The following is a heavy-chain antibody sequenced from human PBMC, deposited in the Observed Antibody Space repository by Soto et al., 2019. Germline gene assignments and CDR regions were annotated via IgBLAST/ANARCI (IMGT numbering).Heavy chain of an antibody. Sequence: ASVKVSCKASGYTFTSYGISWVRQAPGQGLEWMGWISAYNGNTNYAQKLQGRVTMTTDTSTSTAYMELRSLRSDDTAVYYCARGGSYYDSSGYPFDYWGQGTLVTVSS. CDR1: GYTFTSYG. CDR2: ISAYNGNT. D-gene: IGHD3-22*01. J-gene: IGHJ4*02. V-gene: IGHV1-18*01. CDR3: ARGGSYYDSSGYPFDY.